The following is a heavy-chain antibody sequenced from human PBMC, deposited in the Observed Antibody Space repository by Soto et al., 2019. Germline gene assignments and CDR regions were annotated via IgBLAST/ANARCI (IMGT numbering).Heavy chain of an antibody. D-gene: IGHD4-17*01. CDR3: ARCPDGGAFWFDL. CDR1: GGSVSSFF. V-gene: IGHV4-59*02. J-gene: IGHJ5*02. CDR2: VYYTGDT. Sequence: QVQLQESGPGLVKPSETLSLTCTVSGGSVSSFFWSWIRQSPGKGLEWIGYVYYTGDTNYNPSLKSRVTVSIDTSRDQFSLKLTSVTAADTAIYYCARCPDGGAFWFDLWGQGTLVTVSS.